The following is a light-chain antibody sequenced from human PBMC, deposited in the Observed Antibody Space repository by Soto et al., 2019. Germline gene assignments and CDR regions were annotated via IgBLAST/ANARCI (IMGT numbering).Light chain of an antibody. CDR3: CSYAGRYTYV. CDR2: DVS. J-gene: IGLJ1*01. CDR1: SSDVGGYNY. Sequence: QSVLTQPRSLSGSPGQSVTISCTGASSDVGGYNYVSWYQQHPGKAPKLMIYDVSKRPSGVPDRFSGSKSGNTASLTISGLQTEDEADYYCCSYAGRYTYVFGSGTKLPVL. V-gene: IGLV2-11*01.